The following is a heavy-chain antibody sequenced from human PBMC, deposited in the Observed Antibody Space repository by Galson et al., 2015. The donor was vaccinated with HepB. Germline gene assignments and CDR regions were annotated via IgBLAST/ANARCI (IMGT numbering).Heavy chain of an antibody. CDR3: VEAALH. J-gene: IGHJ4*02. V-gene: IGHV3-7*03. D-gene: IGHD6-6*01. Sequence: SLRLSCAASGFSFSTHWMSWVRQAPGKGLQWVANIKEDGSEIYYADSVKGRFSISRDKAKKSLYLQMNSLRAEDTAVYYCVEAALHWGQGALVTVSS. CDR2: IKEDGSEI. CDR1: GFSFSTHW.